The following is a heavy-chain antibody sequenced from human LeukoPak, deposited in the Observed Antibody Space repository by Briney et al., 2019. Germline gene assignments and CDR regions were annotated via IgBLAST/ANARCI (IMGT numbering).Heavy chain of an antibody. V-gene: IGHV3-21*01. J-gene: IGHJ4*02. Sequence: GGSLRLSCAASGFTFSTYSMNWVRQAPGKGLEWVSSISSSSSYIYYADSVKGRFTISRDNAKNSLYLQMNSLRAEDTAVYYCAREQYYYDSSGSDPYYFDYWGQGTLVTVSS. CDR2: ISSSSSYI. CDR1: GFTFSTYS. D-gene: IGHD3-22*01. CDR3: AREQYYYDSSGSDPYYFDY.